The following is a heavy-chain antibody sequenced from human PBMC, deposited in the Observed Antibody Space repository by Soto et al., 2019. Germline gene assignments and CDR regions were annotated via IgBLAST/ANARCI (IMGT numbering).Heavy chain of an antibody. Sequence: ASVKVSCKASGGSFSSYAISWVRQETGKGLELMGVIIPIFGPATSAQKFQGRVTITADDSTSTAYMELSSLRSEDTAVYFCSRRTTVVKHYYFYGMDVWGQGTTVTVSS. CDR1: GGSFSSYA. CDR2: IIPIFGPA. V-gene: IGHV1-69*13. CDR3: SRRTTVVKHYYFYGMDV. D-gene: IGHD4-17*01. J-gene: IGHJ6*02.